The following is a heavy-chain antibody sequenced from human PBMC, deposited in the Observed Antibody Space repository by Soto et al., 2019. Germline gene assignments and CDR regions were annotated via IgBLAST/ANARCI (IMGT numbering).Heavy chain of an antibody. V-gene: IGHV3-72*01. J-gene: IGHJ4*02. CDR1: GFTCSDHY. Sequence: EVQLMESGGCLVQPGGSLRLSCAASGFTCSDHYMDWVRQAPGKGLEWVGRSKNQINSYSTEYAASVQERFTISRDDARNSIYLQMDNLKSEDTAVYYCDRSGSYRPFDLWGQGTLVTVSS. CDR2: SKNQINSYST. CDR3: DRSGSYRPFDL. D-gene: IGHD3-10*01.